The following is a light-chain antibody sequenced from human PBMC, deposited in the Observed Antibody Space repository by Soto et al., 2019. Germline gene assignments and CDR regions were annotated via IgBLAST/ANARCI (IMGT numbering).Light chain of an antibody. Sequence: EVVLTQSPGTLSLSPGESATLSCRASQSVSNNYLAWYQQKPGQAPRLLIFGSSDRATGIPDRFSGSGSGTDFTLTISRLEPEDFVVYYCQQYGNSPPYTFGQGTKLEIK. CDR2: GSS. V-gene: IGKV3-20*01. CDR3: QQYGNSPPYT. J-gene: IGKJ2*01. CDR1: QSVSNNY.